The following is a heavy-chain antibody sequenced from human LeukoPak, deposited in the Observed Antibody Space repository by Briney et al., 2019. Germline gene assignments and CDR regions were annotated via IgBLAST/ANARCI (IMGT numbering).Heavy chain of an antibody. CDR2: FDPEDGET. Sequence: ASVKVSCKVSGYTLTELSMHWVRQAPGKGLGWMGGFDPEDGETIYAQKFQGRVTMTEDTSTDTAYMELSSLRSEDTAVYYCATGPASAWGSDWYYGMDVWGRGTTVTVSS. V-gene: IGHV1-24*01. CDR3: ATGPASAWGSDWYYGMDV. CDR1: GYTLTELS. D-gene: IGHD3-16*01. J-gene: IGHJ6*02.